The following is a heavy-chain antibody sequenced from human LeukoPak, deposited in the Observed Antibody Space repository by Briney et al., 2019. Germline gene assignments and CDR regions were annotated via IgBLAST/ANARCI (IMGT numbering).Heavy chain of an antibody. J-gene: IGHJ4*02. CDR1: GFPYRSFW. CDR2: IHQEGKEK. CDR3: ARGDAFSGDH. Sequence: GVPLTLLCTASGFPYRSFWVSWPPQAPGRALEWVANIHQEGKEKLHMESEKARLTISRHNHKISLFLHMNALRPAHTAVYYCARGDAFSGDHWGQGTLVTVSS. V-gene: IGHV3-7*04.